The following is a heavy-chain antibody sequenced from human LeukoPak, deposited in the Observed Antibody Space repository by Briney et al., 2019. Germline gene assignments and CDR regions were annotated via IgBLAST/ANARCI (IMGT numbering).Heavy chain of an antibody. D-gene: IGHD5-18*01. Sequence: ASVKVSCKASGYTFTSYYMHWVRQAPGQGLEWMGIINPSGGSTSYAQKFQGRVTMTRDTSTSTVYMELSSLRSEDTAVYYCARRGYSYGPHTYYFDYWGQGTLVTVSS. CDR1: GYTFTSYY. CDR2: INPSGGST. J-gene: IGHJ4*02. CDR3: ARRGYSYGPHTYYFDY. V-gene: IGHV1-46*01.